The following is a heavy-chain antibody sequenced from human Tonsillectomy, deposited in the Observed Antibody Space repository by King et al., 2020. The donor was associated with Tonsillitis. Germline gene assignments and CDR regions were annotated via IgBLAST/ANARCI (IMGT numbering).Heavy chain of an antibody. V-gene: IGHV3-53*01. CDR1: GFTVPDNY. CDR3: ASHYCSSGSCYIDY. D-gene: IGHD2-15*01. J-gene: IGHJ4*02. CDR2: IYKGGST. Sequence: VQLVESGGGVIQPGGSLRLSCAVSGFTVPDNYMSWVRQAPGKGLEWVSTIYKGGSTYYTDSVRGRFTISRDNSNNPVHLQISSLSPGDTALYYCASHYCSSGSCYIDYWGQGALVTVSS.